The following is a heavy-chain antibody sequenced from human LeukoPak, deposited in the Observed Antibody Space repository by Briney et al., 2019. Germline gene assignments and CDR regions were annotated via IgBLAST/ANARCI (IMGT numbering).Heavy chain of an antibody. J-gene: IGHJ4*02. CDR1: GGSISSYY. V-gene: IGHV4-59*01. CDR2: IYYSGST. D-gene: IGHD5-24*01. CDR3: ARRDGYKKYYFDY. Sequence: SETLSLTCTVSGGSISSYYWIWIRQPPGKGLEGIGYIYYSGSTNYSPSLKSRVTISVDTSKNQFSLKLSSVTAADTAVYYCARRDGYKKYYFDYWGQGTLVTVSS.